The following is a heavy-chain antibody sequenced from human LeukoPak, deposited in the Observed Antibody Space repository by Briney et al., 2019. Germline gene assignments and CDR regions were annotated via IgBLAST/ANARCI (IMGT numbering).Heavy chain of an antibody. CDR3: ARGDFCSKSNCYLRPMDV. Sequence: SETLSLTCTVSGGSISDYYWNWIRQPPGKGLEWIGYIYYSGSTTYNPSLKSRVTMSVDTVKNQFSLIVRSVTAADTAVYYCARGDFCSKSNCYLRPMDVWGKGTTVSVSS. V-gene: IGHV4-59*01. CDR2: IYYSGST. J-gene: IGHJ6*03. CDR1: GGSISDYY. D-gene: IGHD3-3*01.